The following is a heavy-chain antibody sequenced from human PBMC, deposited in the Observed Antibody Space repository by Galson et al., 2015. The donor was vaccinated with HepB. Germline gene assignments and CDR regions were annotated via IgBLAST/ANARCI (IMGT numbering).Heavy chain of an antibody. V-gene: IGHV3-23*01. CDR2: ISGSGGST. Sequence: SLRLSCAASGFTFSSYAMSWVRQAPGKGLEWVSAISGSGGSTYYADSVKGRFTISRDNSKNTLYLQMNSLRAEDTAVYYCAKDRGFWRGYYNYWGQGTLVTVSS. CDR1: GFTFSSYA. D-gene: IGHD3-3*01. CDR3: AKDRGFWRGYYNY. J-gene: IGHJ4*02.